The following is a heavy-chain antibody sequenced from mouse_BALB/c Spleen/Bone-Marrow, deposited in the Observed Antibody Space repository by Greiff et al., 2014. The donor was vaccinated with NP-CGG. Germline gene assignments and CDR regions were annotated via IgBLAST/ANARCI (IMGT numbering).Heavy chain of an antibody. V-gene: IGHV5-12-1*01. CDR3: AIHRYYFDY. CDR1: GFAFSSYD. Sequence: EVKLVDSGGGLVKPGGSLKLSCAASGFAFSSYDMSWVRQTPEKRLERVAYISSGGGSTYYPDTVKGRFTISRDNAKNTLYLQMSSLKSEDTAMYYCAIHRYYFDYWGQGTTLTVSS. CDR2: ISSGGGST. J-gene: IGHJ2*01.